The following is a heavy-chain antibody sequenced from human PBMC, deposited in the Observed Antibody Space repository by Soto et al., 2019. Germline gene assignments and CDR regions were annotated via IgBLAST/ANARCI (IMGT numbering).Heavy chain of an antibody. J-gene: IGHJ5*02. CDR1: GGSISSYS. CDR3: ARGTISCYP. V-gene: IGHV4-59*01. Sequence: KPSETLSLTCTVSGGSISSYSWSWIRQPPGKGLEWIGYIYYSGSTNYNPSLKSRVTISVDTSKNQFSLKLSSVTAADTAVYYCARGTISCYPWGQGTLITVSP. D-gene: IGHD2-21*01. CDR2: IYYSGST.